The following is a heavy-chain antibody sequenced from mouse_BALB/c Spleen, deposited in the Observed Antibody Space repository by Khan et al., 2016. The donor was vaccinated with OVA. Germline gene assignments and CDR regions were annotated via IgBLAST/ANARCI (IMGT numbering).Heavy chain of an antibody. CDR3: ARGYYAPAWFAY. CDR2: INPSTGYT. J-gene: IGHJ3*01. CDR1: GYTFTSYW. D-gene: IGHD2-1*01. Sequence: QVQLQQSGAELAKPGASVKMSCKASGYTFTSYWMHWVKQRPGQGLEWIGYINPSTGYTEYNQKFKDKATLTAAKSSSTAYMRLCSLTSEDSAAYYCARGYYAPAWFAYWGQGTLVTVSA. V-gene: IGHV1-7*01.